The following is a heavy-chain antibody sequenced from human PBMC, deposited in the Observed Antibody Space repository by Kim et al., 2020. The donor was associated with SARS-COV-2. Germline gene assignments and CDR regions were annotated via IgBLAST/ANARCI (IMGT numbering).Heavy chain of an antibody. Sequence: GGSLRLSCAASGFTVSSNYMSWVRQAPGKGLEWVSVIYSGGSTYYADSVKGRFTISRDNSKNTLYLQMNSLRAEDTAVYYCARDLYGDSTDDAFDIWGQGTMVTVSS. CDR3: ARDLYGDSTDDAFDI. CDR2: IYSGGST. V-gene: IGHV3-53*01. J-gene: IGHJ3*02. CDR1: GFTVSSNY. D-gene: IGHD4-17*01.